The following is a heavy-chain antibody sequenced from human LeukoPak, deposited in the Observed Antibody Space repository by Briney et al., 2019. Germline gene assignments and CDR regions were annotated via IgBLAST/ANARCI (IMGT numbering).Heavy chain of an antibody. V-gene: IGHV3-30*02. J-gene: IGHJ4*02. Sequence: PGGSLRLSCAASGFTFSSYGMHWVRQAPGKGLEGVAFIRYDGSNKYYADSVKGRFTISRDNSKNTLYLQMNSLRAEDTAVYYCAKDYYDSSGYSDYWGQGTLVTVSS. CDR2: IRYDGSNK. D-gene: IGHD3-22*01. CDR3: AKDYYDSSGYSDY. CDR1: GFTFSSYG.